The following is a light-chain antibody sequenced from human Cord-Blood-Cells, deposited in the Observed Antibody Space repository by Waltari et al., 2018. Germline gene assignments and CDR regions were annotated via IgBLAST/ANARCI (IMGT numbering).Light chain of an antibody. CDR3: QQYNSYSPWT. V-gene: IGKV1-5*03. J-gene: IGKJ1*01. CDR1: QSISSW. CDR2: KAS. Sequence: DIHMTQSPSTLSASVGDRVTITCRASQSISSWLARYQQKPGKAPKLLIYKASSLESGVPSRFSGSGSGTEFTLTISSLQPDDFATYYCQQYNSYSPWTFGQGTKVEIK.